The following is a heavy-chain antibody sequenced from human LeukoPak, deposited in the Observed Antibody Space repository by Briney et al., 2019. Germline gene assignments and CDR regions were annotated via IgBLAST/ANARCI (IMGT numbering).Heavy chain of an antibody. CDR2: FDPENDET. CDR3: ATVSKTTLTYWGDWLDP. D-gene: IGHD7-27*01. V-gene: IGHV1-24*01. Sequence: ASVKVSCSVSKYTRTELSMHWVRQGPGKGLEWMGSFDPENDETIYGPKFQGRVTMTEDTSTNTFYMELTGLRSEDTAIYYCATVSKTTLTYWGDWLDPWGQGTLVTVSS. J-gene: IGHJ5*02. CDR1: KYTRTELS.